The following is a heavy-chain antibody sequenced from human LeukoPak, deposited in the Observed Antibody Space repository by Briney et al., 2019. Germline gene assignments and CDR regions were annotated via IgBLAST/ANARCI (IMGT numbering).Heavy chain of an antibody. CDR2: INPHMGDT. CDR3: ARASYYFDSTYFDC. Sequence: AAVKVSCKTSGGTFSNYAISWVRQAPGQGLEWVGWINPHMGDTNYAQKFQGRVTMTRDTSISTAYMELSRLRSDDTAVYYCARASYYFDSTYFDCWGQGTLVTVSS. V-gene: IGHV1-2*02. J-gene: IGHJ4*02. D-gene: IGHD3-22*01. CDR1: GGTFSNYA.